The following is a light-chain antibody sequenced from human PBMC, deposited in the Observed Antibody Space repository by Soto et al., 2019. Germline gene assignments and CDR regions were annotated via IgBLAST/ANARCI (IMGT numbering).Light chain of an antibody. CDR1: SSDVGGHDY. Sequence: QPVLTQPASVSGSPGQSITISCTGTSSDVGGHDYVSWYQQPPGKAPILMIFEVNNRPSGVSYRFSGSKSGNTASLTISGLQAEDEADYYCSSFTSSSTWVFGGGTKVTVL. J-gene: IGLJ3*02. V-gene: IGLV2-14*01. CDR3: SSFTSSSTWV. CDR2: EVN.